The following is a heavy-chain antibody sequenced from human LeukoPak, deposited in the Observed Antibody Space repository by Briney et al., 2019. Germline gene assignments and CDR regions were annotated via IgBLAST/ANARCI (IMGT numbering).Heavy chain of an antibody. CDR1: GGTFSSYA. Sequence: GSSVKVSFKASGGTFSSYAISWVRQASGKALEWMGGIIPIFGAANYAQKFQGRVTITADEYTRTAYMKLSSLRSEDTAVYYCAREIGYYGSGSSFDNWGQGTLGSVSS. V-gene: IGHV1-69*01. CDR2: IIPIFGAA. J-gene: IGHJ4*02. D-gene: IGHD3-10*01. CDR3: AREIGYYGSGSSFDN.